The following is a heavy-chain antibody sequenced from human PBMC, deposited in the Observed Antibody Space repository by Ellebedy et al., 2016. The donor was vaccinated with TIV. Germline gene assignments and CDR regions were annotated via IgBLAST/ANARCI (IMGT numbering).Heavy chain of an antibody. V-gene: IGHV1-18*01. CDR3: ARDRVRGVMIDY. CDR1: GYTFTSYG. CDR2: ISAYNGNT. Sequence: ASVKVSXXASGYTFTSYGISWVRQAPGQGLEWMGWISAYNGNTNYAQKLQGRVTITRDTSASTAYMELSSLRSEDTAVYYCARDRVRGVMIDYWGQGTLVTVSS. D-gene: IGHD3-10*01. J-gene: IGHJ4*02.